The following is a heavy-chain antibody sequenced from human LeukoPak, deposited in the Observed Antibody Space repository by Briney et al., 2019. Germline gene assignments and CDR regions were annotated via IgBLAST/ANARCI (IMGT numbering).Heavy chain of an antibody. J-gene: IGHJ4*02. V-gene: IGHV3-30*02. CDR3: AKDIGSYYDY. Sequence: GGSLRLSCAASGFTFSSYGMHWVRQAPGKGLEWVTFIQYDGSKKYYADSVKGRFTISRDNSKNTLYLEMNSLRAEDTAVYYCAKDIGSYYDYWGQGILVTVSS. D-gene: IGHD3-10*01. CDR2: IQYDGSKK. CDR1: GFTFSSYG.